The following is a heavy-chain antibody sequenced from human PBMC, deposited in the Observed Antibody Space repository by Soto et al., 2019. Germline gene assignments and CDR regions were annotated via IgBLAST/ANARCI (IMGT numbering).Heavy chain of an antibody. V-gene: IGHV4-59*08. CDR2: IYYSGST. D-gene: IGHD1-26*01. J-gene: IGHJ5*02. CDR1: GGSISSYY. Sequence: PSETLFLTCTVSGGSISSYYWSWMRQPPGKGLEWIGYIYYSGSTNYNPSLKSRVTISVDTSKNQFSLKLSSVTAADTAVYYCARQRGSYSNWFDPWGQGTLVTVS. CDR3: ARQRGSYSNWFDP.